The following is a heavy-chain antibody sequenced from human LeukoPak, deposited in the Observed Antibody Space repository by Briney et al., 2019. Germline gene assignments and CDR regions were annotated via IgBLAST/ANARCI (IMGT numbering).Heavy chain of an antibody. CDR1: GGSISSSLYH. Sequence: PSETLSLTCTVSGGSISSSLYHWSWIRQPAGKGLEWIRRIYRSRSTNYNPSLESRISISVDTSKNQFSQNLTSVPAADTAVYYYATQQLHMPAGTHVDYWGQGTLVTVSS. D-gene: IGHD5-24*01. V-gene: IGHV4-61*02. CDR2: IYRSRST. CDR3: ATQQLHMPAGTHVDY. J-gene: IGHJ4*02.